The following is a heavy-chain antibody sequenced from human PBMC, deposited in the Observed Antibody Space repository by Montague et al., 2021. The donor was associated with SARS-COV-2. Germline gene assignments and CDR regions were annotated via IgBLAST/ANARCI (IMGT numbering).Heavy chain of an antibody. J-gene: IGHJ4*02. Sequence: SETLSLTCTVSSDSVSSGKYFWTWLRQPPGKGLVWIGYIFYTGSANYNPSLKSRVTISVDTSNNQFSLKLKSMSAADTAVYYCARVGNYLGVYWGQGILVTVSS. CDR3: ARVGNYLGVY. D-gene: IGHD3-10*01. V-gene: IGHV4-61*01. CDR2: IFYTGSA. CDR1: SDSVSSGKYF.